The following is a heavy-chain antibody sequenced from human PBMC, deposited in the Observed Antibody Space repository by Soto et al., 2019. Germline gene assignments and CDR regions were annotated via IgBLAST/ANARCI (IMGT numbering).Heavy chain of an antibody. D-gene: IGHD3-9*01. J-gene: IGHJ4*02. V-gene: IGHV1-2*02. CDR3: ARPPGYISDWYYFDL. CDR2: INPNSGGT. Sequence: ASVKVSCKASGYTFTGYYIHWVRQAPGQGLEWMGWINPNSGGTNYAQKFQGRVTMTWDTSLNTAYMELSSLISEDTAVYYCARPPGYISDWYYFDLWGQGTLVTVSS. CDR1: GYTFTGYY.